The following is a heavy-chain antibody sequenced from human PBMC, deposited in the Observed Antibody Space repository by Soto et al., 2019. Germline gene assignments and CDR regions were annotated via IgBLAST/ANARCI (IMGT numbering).Heavy chain of an antibody. Sequence: QVQLVQSGAEVKRPGASVKVSCKASGYTFTTYYMHWVRQAPGQGLEWLGIINPNGGSTTYAQKFQGRVTMTRDTSTSTVYLELSSLRSEDTAVYYCARAGYCSGGTCFHGNFDYWVQGTLVTVSA. V-gene: IGHV1-46*01. D-gene: IGHD2-15*01. J-gene: IGHJ4*02. CDR1: GYTFTTYY. CDR3: ARAGYCSGGTCFHGNFDY. CDR2: INPNGGST.